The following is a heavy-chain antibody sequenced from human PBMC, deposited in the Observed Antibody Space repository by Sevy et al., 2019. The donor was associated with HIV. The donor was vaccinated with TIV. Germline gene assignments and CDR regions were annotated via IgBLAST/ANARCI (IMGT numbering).Heavy chain of an antibody. CDR2: ISVYNDNT. CDR1: GYTSTNYG. D-gene: IGHD6-13*01. CDR3: ATYRTDNSGWFHFDH. V-gene: IGHV1-18*04. Sequence: ASVKVSCKASGYTSTNYGISWVLQAPGQGLEWMGWISVYNDNTKYAQKVQGRITMTTDTSTSTAYMDLRSLRSDDSAVYYCATYRTDNSGWFHFDHWGQRTLVTVSS. J-gene: IGHJ4*02.